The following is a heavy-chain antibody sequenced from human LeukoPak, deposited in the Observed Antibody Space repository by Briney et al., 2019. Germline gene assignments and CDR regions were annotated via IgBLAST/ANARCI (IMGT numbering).Heavy chain of an antibody. Sequence: GESLKISCKGSGYSFTSYWIGWVRQMPGKGLEWMGIIYPGDSDTRYSPSFQGQVTISADKSISTAYLQWSSLKASDTAMYYCARHGGRGYSGYDYWGRGWYLDYWGQGTLVTVSS. J-gene: IGHJ4*02. D-gene: IGHD5-12*01. V-gene: IGHV5-51*01. CDR3: ARHGGRGYSGYDYWGRGWYLDY. CDR1: GYSFTSYW. CDR2: IYPGDSDT.